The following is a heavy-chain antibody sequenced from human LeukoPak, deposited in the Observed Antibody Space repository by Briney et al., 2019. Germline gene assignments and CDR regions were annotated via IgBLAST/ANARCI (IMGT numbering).Heavy chain of an antibody. J-gene: IGHJ4*02. CDR3: ASPYDILTGYYVALDY. CDR2: IIPIFGTA. Sequence: SVKVSCKASGGTFSSYAISWVRQAPGQGLEWMGGIIPIFGTANYAQKFQGRVTITADESTSTAYMELSSLRSEDTAVYYCASPYDILTGYYVALDYWGQGTLVTVSS. V-gene: IGHV1-69*13. CDR1: GGTFSSYA. D-gene: IGHD3-9*01.